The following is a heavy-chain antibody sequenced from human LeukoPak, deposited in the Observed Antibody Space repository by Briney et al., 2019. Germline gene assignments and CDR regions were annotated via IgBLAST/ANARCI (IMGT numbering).Heavy chain of an antibody. Sequence: ASVKVSCKASGYTFTGNYMRWVRQAPGQGLEWMGWINPNSGGTNYAQKFQGRGTMTWDTSITTAYMELSRLASDDTAVYYCARDPRPEYYFDYWCQGTLVTVSS. J-gene: IGHJ4*02. CDR1: GYTFTGNY. CDR2: INPNSGGT. CDR3: ARDPRPEYYFDY. V-gene: IGHV1-2*02.